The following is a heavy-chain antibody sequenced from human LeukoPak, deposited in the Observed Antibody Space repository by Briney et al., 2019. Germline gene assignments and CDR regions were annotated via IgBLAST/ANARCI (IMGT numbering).Heavy chain of an antibody. V-gene: IGHV1-69*05. J-gene: IGHJ4*02. CDR3: ARDHGMATIFDY. CDR2: IIPIFGTA. D-gene: IGHD5-24*01. CDR1: GGTFSSYA. Sequence: GSSVKVSCKASGGTFSSYAISWVRQAPGQGLEWMGGIIPIFGTANYAQKFQGRVTITTDESTSTAYMELSSLRSEDKAVYYCARDHGMATIFDYWGQGTLVTVSS.